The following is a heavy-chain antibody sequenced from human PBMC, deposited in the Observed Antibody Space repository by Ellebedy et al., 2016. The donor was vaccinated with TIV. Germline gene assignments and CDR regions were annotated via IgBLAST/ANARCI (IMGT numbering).Heavy chain of an antibody. V-gene: IGHV1-69*13. CDR3: ARDRIPSNGYYYMDV. Sequence: SVKVSXKVSGYTLTELSMHWVRQAPGKGLEWMGGIIPIFGTANYAQKFQGRVTITADESTSTAYMELSSLRSEDTAVYYCARDRIPSNGYYYMDVWGKGTTVTVSS. CDR2: IIPIFGTA. CDR1: GYTLTELS. D-gene: IGHD2-8*01. J-gene: IGHJ6*03.